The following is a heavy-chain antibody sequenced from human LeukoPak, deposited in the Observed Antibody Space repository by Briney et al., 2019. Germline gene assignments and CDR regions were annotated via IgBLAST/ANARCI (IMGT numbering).Heavy chain of an antibody. CDR3: ARDRYSYGYAGLGY. J-gene: IGHJ4*02. V-gene: IGHV3-7*01. D-gene: IGHD5-18*01. Sequence: TGGSLRLSCTASGFTFSGAWMTWVRQAPGKGLEWVANIREDGTEKNHVDSVKGRFTISRDNAKNSLYLQMNSLRAEDTAVYYCARDRYSYGYAGLGYWGQGTLVTVSS. CDR2: IREDGTEK. CDR1: GFTFSGAW.